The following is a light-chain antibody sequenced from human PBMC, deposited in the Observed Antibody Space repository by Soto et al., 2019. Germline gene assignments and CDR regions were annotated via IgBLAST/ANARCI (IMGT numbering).Light chain of an antibody. CDR1: SSDVGGYNY. V-gene: IGLV2-8*01. CDR2: EVS. Sequence: QSVLTQPPSASGSPGQSVTISCTGTSSDVGGYNYVSWYQQHPGKAPKLMIYEVSKRPSGVPDRLSGSKSGNTASLTVSGLQVEDEADYYFASYTGSDTVVFGGGTKLTVL. CDR3: ASYTGSDTVV. J-gene: IGLJ2*01.